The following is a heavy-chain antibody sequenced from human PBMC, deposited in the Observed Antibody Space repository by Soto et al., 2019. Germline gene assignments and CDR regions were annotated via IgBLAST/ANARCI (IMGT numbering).Heavy chain of an antibody. CDR3: ARVRNYDILTGYYAP. CDR1: GYTFTGYY. CDR2: INPNSGGT. D-gene: IGHD3-9*01. V-gene: IGHV1-2*02. J-gene: IGHJ5*02. Sequence: ASVKVSCKASGYTFTGYYMHWVRQAPGQGLEWMGWINPNSGGTNYAQKFQGRVTMTRDTSISTAYMELSRLRSDDTAVYYCARVRNYDILTGYYAPWGQGTLVTVSS.